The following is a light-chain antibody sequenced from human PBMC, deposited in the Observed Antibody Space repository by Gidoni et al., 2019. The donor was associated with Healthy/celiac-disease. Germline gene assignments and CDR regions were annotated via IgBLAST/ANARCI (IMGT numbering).Light chain of an antibody. CDR1: SGHSSYA. CDR3: QTWGTGIVV. J-gene: IGLJ2*01. V-gene: IGLV4-69*01. Sequence: QLVLTQSPSASASLGASVKLTCTLSSGHSSYAIAWHQQRPEKGPRYLMKLNSDGSHSKGDGIPDRFSGSSSGAERYRTISSLQSEDEADYYCQTWGTGIVVFGGGTKLTGL. CDR2: LNSDGSH.